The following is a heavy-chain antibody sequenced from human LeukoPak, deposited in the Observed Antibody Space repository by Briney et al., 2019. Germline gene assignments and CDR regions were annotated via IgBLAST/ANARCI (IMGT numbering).Heavy chain of an antibody. D-gene: IGHD5-18*01. Sequence: SETLSLTCAVSGGSISSSNWWSWVRQPPGKGLEWIGEIYHSGRTNYTPSLKSRVTISVDKSKDQLSLKLSSVTAADTAVYYCARDRPRLRGYSYGYYYYMDVWGKGTTVTVSS. CDR1: GGSISSSNW. CDR3: ARDRPRLRGYSYGYYYYMDV. J-gene: IGHJ6*03. V-gene: IGHV4-4*02. CDR2: IYHSGRT.